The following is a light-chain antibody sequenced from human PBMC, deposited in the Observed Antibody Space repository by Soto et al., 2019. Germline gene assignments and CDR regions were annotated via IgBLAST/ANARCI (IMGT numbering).Light chain of an antibody. CDR1: QSVSSS. J-gene: IGKJ1*01. V-gene: IGKV3-11*01. CDR2: DAS. CDR3: QQYNSYSPT. Sequence: EIVLTQSPATLSLSPGERATLSCRASQSVSSSLAWYQQKPGQAPRLLIYDASNRATGIPARFSGSGSGTDFTLTISSLHPDDFATYYCQQYNSYSPTFGQGTKVDIK.